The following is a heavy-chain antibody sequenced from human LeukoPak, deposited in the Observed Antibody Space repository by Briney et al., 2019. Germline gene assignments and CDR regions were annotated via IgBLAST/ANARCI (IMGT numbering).Heavy chain of an antibody. D-gene: IGHD2-15*01. CDR2: ISGSGGST. V-gene: IGHV3-23*01. CDR3: AKDTPEYCSGGSCYGMDV. J-gene: IGHJ6*02. CDR1: GFTFSSYA. Sequence: GGSLRLSCAASGFTFSSYAMSWVRQAPGKGLEWVSAISGSGGSTYYADSVKGRFTISRDNSKNTLYLQMNSLRAEDTAVYYCAKDTPEYCSGGSCYGMDVWGQGTTVTVSS.